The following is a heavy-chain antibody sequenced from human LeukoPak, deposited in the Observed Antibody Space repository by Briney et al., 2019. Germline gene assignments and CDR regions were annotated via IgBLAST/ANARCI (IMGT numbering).Heavy chain of an antibody. J-gene: IGHJ1*01. CDR3: ARMAWGSYEARAEYFQH. D-gene: IGHD1-26*01. Sequence: GGSLRLSCAASGFTFSSYSMNWVRQAPGKGLEWVSSISSSSSYIYYADSVKGRFTISRDNAKNSLYLQMNSLRAEDTAVYYCARMAWGSYEARAEYFQHWGQGTLVTVSS. CDR2: ISSSSSYI. V-gene: IGHV3-21*01. CDR1: GFTFSSYS.